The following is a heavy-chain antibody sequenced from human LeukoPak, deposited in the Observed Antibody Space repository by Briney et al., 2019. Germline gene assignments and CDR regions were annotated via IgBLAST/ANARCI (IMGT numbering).Heavy chain of an antibody. CDR3: ARAIPGEWFDP. J-gene: IGHJ5*02. CDR2: IYYSRST. V-gene: IGHV4-59*01. CDR1: GGSISSYY. D-gene: IGHD3-10*01. Sequence: KPSETLSLTCTVSGGSISSYYWSWIRQPPGKGLEWIGYIYYSRSTNFNPPLKSRVTISVDTSKNQFSLKLSSVTAADTAVYYCARAIPGEWFDPWGQGTLVTVSS.